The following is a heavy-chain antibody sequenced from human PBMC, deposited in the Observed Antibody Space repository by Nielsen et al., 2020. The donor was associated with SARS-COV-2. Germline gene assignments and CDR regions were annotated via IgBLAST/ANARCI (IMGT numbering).Heavy chain of an antibody. CDR1: GFSLSTSGVG. CDR2: IYWDDDK. V-gene: IGHV2-5*02. J-gene: IGHJ5*02. CDR3: AHRQYGDYGGGGWFDP. D-gene: IGHD4-17*01. Sequence: SGPTLVKPTQTLTLTCTFSGFSLSTSGVGVGWIRQPPGKALEWLALIYWDDDKRYSPSLKSRLTITKDTSKNQVVLTMTNMDPVDTATYYCAHRQYGDYGGGGWFDPWGQGTLVTVSS.